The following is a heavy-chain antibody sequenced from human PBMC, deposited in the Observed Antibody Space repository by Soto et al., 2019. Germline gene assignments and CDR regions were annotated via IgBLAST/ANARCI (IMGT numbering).Heavy chain of an antibody. Sequence: GSQRLSSAASGFNLISNGARWDRHAPGKGREWVSSISRSSRYIYYADSVKGRFTISRDNAKNSLYLQMNSLRAEDTAVYYCARGGSRIAARRWLEYWGQVTLVT. J-gene: IGHJ4*02. V-gene: IGHV3-21*01. CDR2: ISRSSRYI. CDR1: GFNLISNG. D-gene: IGHD6-6*01. CDR3: ARGGSRIAARRWLEY.